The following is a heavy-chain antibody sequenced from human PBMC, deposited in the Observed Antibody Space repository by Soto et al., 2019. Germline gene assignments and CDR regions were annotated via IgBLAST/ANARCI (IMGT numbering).Heavy chain of an antibody. J-gene: IGHJ6*02. CDR2: INPDSGDT. V-gene: IGHV1-2*02. Sequence: GASVKVSCKASGYSFTGYYIQWVRQAPGQGLEWMGWINPDSGDTNSAQKFQGRVTMTRDTSIRTAYMELSSLRSDDTAVYYCARRGSNFYFGMDVWGQGTTVTVSS. D-gene: IGHD1-1*01. CDR3: ARRGSNFYFGMDV. CDR1: GYSFTGYY.